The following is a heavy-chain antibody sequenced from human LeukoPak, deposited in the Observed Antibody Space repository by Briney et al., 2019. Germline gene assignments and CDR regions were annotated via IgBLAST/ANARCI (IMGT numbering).Heavy chain of an antibody. D-gene: IGHD2-8*01. CDR3: AKDPDCTSGICYTFFDY. J-gene: IGHJ4*02. CDR2: ISGSGGST. V-gene: IGHV3-23*01. CDR1: GFTFSNYA. Sequence: GGSLRLSCAASGFTFSNYAMSWVRQGPGRGLEWVSAISGSGGSTSYAGSVKGRFTIPRDNSKNTLYLQMNSLRAEDTAVYYCAKDPDCTSGICYTFFDYWGQGTLVTVSS.